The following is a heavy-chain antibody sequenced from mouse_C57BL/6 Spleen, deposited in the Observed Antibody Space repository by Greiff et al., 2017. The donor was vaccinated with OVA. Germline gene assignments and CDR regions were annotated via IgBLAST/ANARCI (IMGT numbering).Heavy chain of an antibody. J-gene: IGHJ4*01. CDR1: GFSLTSYG. V-gene: IGHV2-6*01. Sequence: VKLVESGPGLVAPSQSLSITCTVSGFSLTSYGVDWVRQSPGKGLEWLGVIWGVGSTNYNSALKSRLSISKDNSKSQVFLKMNSLQTDDTAMYYCARSYYGNYGDAMDYWGQGTSVTVSS. CDR3: ARSYYGNYGDAMDY. CDR2: IWGVGST. D-gene: IGHD2-1*01.